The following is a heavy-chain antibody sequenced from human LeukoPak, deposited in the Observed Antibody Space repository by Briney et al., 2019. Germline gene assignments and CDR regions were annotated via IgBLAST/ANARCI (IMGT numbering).Heavy chain of an antibody. D-gene: IGHD1-26*01. CDR3: ARDLWHDSGSYSDY. Sequence: ASVKVSCKVSGYTLTELSMHWVRQAPGKGLEWMGGFDPEDGETIYAQKFQGRVTTTEDTSTDTAYMELSSLRSEDTAVYYCARDLWHDSGSYSDYWGQGTLVTVSS. CDR2: FDPEDGET. J-gene: IGHJ4*02. CDR1: GYTLTELS. V-gene: IGHV1-24*01.